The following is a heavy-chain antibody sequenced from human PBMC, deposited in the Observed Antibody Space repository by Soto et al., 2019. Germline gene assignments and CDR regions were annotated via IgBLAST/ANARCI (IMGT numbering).Heavy chain of an antibody. V-gene: IGHV4-61*01. CDR1: GGSVSSGSYY. Sequence: SETLSLTCTGSGGSVSSGSYYWSWIRQPPGKGLEWIGYMYNSGNYDYNPSLKSRVTISVDTSKNQFSLKLNSVTAADTAVYYCACGSSASAYIDYWGQGTLVTVSS. J-gene: IGHJ4*02. D-gene: IGHD6-13*01. CDR3: ACGSSASAYIDY. CDR2: MYNSGNY.